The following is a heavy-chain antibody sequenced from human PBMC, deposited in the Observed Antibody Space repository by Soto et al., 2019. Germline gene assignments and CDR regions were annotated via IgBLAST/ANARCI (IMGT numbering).Heavy chain of an antibody. CDR2: YSGTT. Sequence: QVQLQESGPGLVKPSETLTLTCTVSGASISRDHWNWIRQPPGKGLEWIGEYSGTTNYNPSLRSRVTIPVDPSNNQISLKLNSVTAADPAVYFCATYFTGGGGRGYWGQGTLVTVSS. J-gene: IGHJ4*02. D-gene: IGHD3-16*01. CDR1: GASISRDH. CDR3: ATYFTGGGGRGY. V-gene: IGHV4-59*08.